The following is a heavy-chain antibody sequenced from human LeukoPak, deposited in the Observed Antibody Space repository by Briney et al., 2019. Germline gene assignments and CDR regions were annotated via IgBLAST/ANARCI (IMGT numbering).Heavy chain of an antibody. Sequence: GASVKVSCKASGYTFTGYYMHWVRQAPGQGLEWMGWINPNSGGTNYAQKFQGRVTMTTDTSTSTAYMELRSLTSDDTAVYYCARDARLRYSSSWYEGNFQHWGQGTLVTVSS. V-gene: IGHV1-2*02. CDR2: INPNSGGT. CDR3: ARDARLRYSSSWYEGNFQH. CDR1: GYTFTGYY. D-gene: IGHD6-13*01. J-gene: IGHJ1*01.